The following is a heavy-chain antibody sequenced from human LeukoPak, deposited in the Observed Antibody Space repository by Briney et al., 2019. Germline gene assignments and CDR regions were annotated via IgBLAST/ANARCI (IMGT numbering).Heavy chain of an antibody. D-gene: IGHD3-16*01. Sequence: GGSLRLSCAASGFTFSGSAMHWVRQAPGKGLEWVSLISWDAGSTYYADSVKGRFTISRDNSKNSLYLQMNSLRAEDTALYYCAKVGQGGHHFDYWGQGTLVTVSS. CDR3: AKVGQGGHHFDY. J-gene: IGHJ4*02. CDR1: GFTFSGSA. V-gene: IGHV3-43D*03. CDR2: ISWDAGST.